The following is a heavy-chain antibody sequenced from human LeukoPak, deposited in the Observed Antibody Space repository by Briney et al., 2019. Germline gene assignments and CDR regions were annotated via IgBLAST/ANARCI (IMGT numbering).Heavy chain of an antibody. V-gene: IGHV1-58*01. D-gene: IGHD4-23*01. J-gene: IGHJ3*02. CDR2: IIVGSGTT. CDR1: GFSFSNSA. Sequence: SVKVSCKSSGFSFSNSAVQWVRQARGQRLEWIGWIIVGSGTTNYAQSLQGRLTIARDMSTNTAYMELSSLRSEDTAVYYCAAERYGGISDCCNFEIWGQGTMVTVSS. CDR3: AAERYGGISDCCNFEI.